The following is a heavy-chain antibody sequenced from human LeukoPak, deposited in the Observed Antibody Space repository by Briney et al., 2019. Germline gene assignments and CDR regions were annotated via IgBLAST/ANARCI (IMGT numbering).Heavy chain of an antibody. V-gene: IGHV3-7*01. J-gene: IGHJ6*03. CDR1: GFTFSSYW. D-gene: IGHD6-25*01. Sequence: GGSLRLSCAASGFTFSSYWMSWVRQAPGKGLEWVANIKQDGSEKYYVDSVKGRFTISRDNAKNSLYLQMNSLRADDTAVYYCARFAAGGSYYYYMDVWGKGTTVTVSS. CDR2: IKQDGSEK. CDR3: ARFAAGGSYYYYMDV.